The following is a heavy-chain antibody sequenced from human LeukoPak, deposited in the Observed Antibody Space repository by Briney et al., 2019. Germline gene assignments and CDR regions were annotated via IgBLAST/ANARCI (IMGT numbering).Heavy chain of an antibody. CDR1: GGTFSIYA. CDR2: ITPLFGTA. Sequence: SVTVSCTASGGTFSIYAISWVRQAPGQGLEWMGGITPLFGTAKYAQKFQGRVTITADESTSTAYMELSSLRSEDTAVYYCARDSSEFRSLIPHWGQGTLVTVSS. D-gene: IGHD2-21*01. J-gene: IGHJ1*01. CDR3: ARDSSEFRSLIPH. V-gene: IGHV1-69*13.